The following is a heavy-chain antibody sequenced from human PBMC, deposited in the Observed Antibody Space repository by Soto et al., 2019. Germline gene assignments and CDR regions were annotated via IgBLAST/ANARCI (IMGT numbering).Heavy chain of an antibody. CDR3: AKDLPRGPNDAFDI. V-gene: IGHV3-15*01. J-gene: IGHJ3*02. Sequence: GGSLRLSCAASGFTFSNAWMSWVRQAPGKGLEWVGRIKSKTDGGTTDYAAPVKGRFTISRDDSKNTLYLQMNSLRAEDTAVYYCAKDLPRGPNDAFDIWGQGTMVTVSS. CDR1: GFTFSNAW. CDR2: IKSKTDGGTT.